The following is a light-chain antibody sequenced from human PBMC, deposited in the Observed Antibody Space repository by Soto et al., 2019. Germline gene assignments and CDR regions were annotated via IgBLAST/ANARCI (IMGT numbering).Light chain of an antibody. J-gene: IGLJ2*01. Sequence: QSVLTQPASVSGSPGQSITISCTGTSSDVGGYNFVSWYQQHPGKAPKLIIYDVNNRPSGVSNRISGSKSGNTASLTISGIQAEDEADYYCSSYTASTTLLFGGGTKLTVL. CDR3: SSYTASTTLL. CDR2: DVN. CDR1: SSDVGGYNF. V-gene: IGLV2-14*03.